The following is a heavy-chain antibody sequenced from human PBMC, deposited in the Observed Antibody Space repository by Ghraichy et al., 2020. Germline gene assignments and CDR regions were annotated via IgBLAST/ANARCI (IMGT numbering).Heavy chain of an antibody. CDR1: GYTLTELS. CDR3: ATGGVRQWLPYHQFDI. D-gene: IGHD6-19*01. Sequence: ASVKVSCKVSGYTLTELSMHWVRQAPGKGLEWMGGFDPEDGETIYAQKFQGRVTMTEDTSTDTAYMELSSLRSEDTAVYYCATGGVRQWLPYHQFDIWGQGTMVTVSS. V-gene: IGHV1-24*01. J-gene: IGHJ3*02. CDR2: FDPEDGET.